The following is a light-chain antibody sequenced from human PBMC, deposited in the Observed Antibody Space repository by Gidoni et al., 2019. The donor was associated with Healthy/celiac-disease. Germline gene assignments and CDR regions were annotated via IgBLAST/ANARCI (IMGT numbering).Light chain of an antibody. CDR2: DAS. CDR3: QQYDNLLLT. Sequence: DIQMTQSPSSLSASVGDRVTITCQASQYISNYLNWYQQKPGKAPKLLIYDASNLETWVPSRFSGSGSGTDFTFTISSLQPEVIATYYFQQYDNLLLTFGGGTKVEIK. J-gene: IGKJ4*01. V-gene: IGKV1-33*01. CDR1: QYISNY.